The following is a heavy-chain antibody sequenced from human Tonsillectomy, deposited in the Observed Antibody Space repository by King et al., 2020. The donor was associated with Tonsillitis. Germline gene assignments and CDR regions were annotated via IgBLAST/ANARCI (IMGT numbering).Heavy chain of an antibody. CDR1: GFTVSTNY. CDR2: IYSGGST. V-gene: IGHV3-53*01. D-gene: IGHD4-17*01. Sequence: VQLVESGGGLIQPGGSLRLSCAASGFTVSTNYMNWGRQAPGKGLEWVSGIYSGGSTYYADSVKGRFTIPRDNSKNTLFLQMNSLRADDTAVYYCARLPGAPFYYGMDVWGQGTTVTVSS. CDR3: ARLPGAPFYYGMDV. J-gene: IGHJ6*02.